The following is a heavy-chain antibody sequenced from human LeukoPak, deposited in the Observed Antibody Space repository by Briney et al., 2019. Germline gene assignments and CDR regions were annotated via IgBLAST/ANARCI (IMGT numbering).Heavy chain of an antibody. D-gene: IGHD2-2*01. J-gene: IGHJ6*02. CDR2: ISYDGSNK. V-gene: IGHV3-30*04. Sequence: PGRSLRLSCAASGFTFSSYAMRWVRQAPGKGPEWVAVISYDGSNKYYADSVKGRFTISRDNSKNTLYLQMNSLRAEDTAVYYCARGYCSSTSCYSFLYYYGMDVWGQGTTVTVSS. CDR3: ARGYCSSTSCYSFLYYYGMDV. CDR1: GFTFSSYA.